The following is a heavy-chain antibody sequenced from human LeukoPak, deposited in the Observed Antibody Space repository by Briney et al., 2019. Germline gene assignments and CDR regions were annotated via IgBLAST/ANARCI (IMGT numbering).Heavy chain of an antibody. J-gene: IGHJ4*02. V-gene: IGHV3-23*01. CDR1: GFTFTTYA. D-gene: IGHD6-19*01. CDR3: AKATIEQWLVKVDSFDS. Sequence: GGSLRLSCAASGFTFTTYAMSWVRQAPGKGLEWVSSISGGGDTTYYADSVKGRLTISRDNSKNTLYLQMNSLRAEDTAIYYCAKATIEQWLVKVDSFDSWGQGTLVTVSS. CDR2: ISGGGDTT.